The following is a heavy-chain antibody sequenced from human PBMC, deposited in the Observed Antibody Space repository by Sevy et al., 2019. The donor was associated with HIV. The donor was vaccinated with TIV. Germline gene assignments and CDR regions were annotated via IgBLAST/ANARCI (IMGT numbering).Heavy chain of an antibody. CDR3: APGSQS. Sequence: GGSLRLSCAASGFTFSDYQMNWVRQAPGKGLEWVSYISTSGDTIYYADSMEGRFTISRDNAKNSLYLQMSSLRVEDTAIYYCAPGSQSWGQGTLVTVSS. CDR1: GFTFSDYQ. J-gene: IGHJ5*02. CDR2: ISTSGDTI. V-gene: IGHV3-48*03. D-gene: IGHD3-10*01.